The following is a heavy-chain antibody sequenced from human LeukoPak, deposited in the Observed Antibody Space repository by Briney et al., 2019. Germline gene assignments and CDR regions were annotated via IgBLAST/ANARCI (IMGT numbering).Heavy chain of an antibody. CDR2: ISSYSTYT. J-gene: IGHJ4*02. CDR3: ARAPSIAVAGRD. D-gene: IGHD6-19*01. V-gene: IGHV1-18*01. Sequence: ASVKVSCKASGYSFTTHGISWVRQAPGQGLEWMGWISSYSTYTTYAQKFQGRVTITADKSTSTAYMELSSLRSEDTAVYYCARAPSIAVAGRDWGQGTLVTVSS. CDR1: GYSFTTHG.